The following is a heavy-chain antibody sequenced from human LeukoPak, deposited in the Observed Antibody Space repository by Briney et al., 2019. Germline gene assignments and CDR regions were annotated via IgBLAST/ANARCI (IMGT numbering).Heavy chain of an antibody. CDR1: GGSISSGGYY. D-gene: IGHD1-26*01. Sequence: SETLSLTCTVSGGSISSGGYYWSWIRQHPGKGLEWIGYIYYSGSTYYNPSLKSRVTISVDTSKNQFSLKLSSVTAADTAVYYCASSPKRREPYKGFDYWGQGTLVTVSS. V-gene: IGHV4-31*03. CDR3: ASSPKRREPYKGFDY. J-gene: IGHJ4*02. CDR2: IYYSGST.